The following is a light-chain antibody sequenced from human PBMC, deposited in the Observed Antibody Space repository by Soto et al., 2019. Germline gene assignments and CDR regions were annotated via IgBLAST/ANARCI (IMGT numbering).Light chain of an antibody. Sequence: EIVMTQSPATLSVSPGERATLSCRASQSVNSNLAWYQQKPGQAPSLLIYGASTRATGVPARFSGSGSGTEFTLTISSLQSEDFAVYYCQQRSNWPVTFGQGTKLEIK. V-gene: IGKV3-15*01. J-gene: IGKJ2*01. CDR3: QQRSNWPVT. CDR1: QSVNSN. CDR2: GAS.